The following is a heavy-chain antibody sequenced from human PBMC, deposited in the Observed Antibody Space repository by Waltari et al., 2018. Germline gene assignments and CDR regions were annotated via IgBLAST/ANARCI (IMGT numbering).Heavy chain of an antibody. CDR1: GYPFTNDG. D-gene: IGHD2-8*02. V-gene: IGHV1-18*01. CDR3: ARDLVRQGFDP. CDR2: ISAKNGNT. J-gene: IGHJ5*02. Sequence: QVQLVQSGAEVKKPGASVKVSCKTSGYPFTNDGVIRVRQAPGQGLEWMGWISAKNGNTDHAQKFQGRVIITTDTSTSTAYMELRSLRSDDTAVYYCARDLVRQGFDPWGQGTLVAVSS.